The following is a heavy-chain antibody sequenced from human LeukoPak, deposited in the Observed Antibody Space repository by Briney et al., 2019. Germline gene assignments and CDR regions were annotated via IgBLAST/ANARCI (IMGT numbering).Heavy chain of an antibody. V-gene: IGHV4-34*01. Sequence: SETLSLTCAVYGGSFSGYYWSWIRQPPGNGLEWIGEINHPGSTNYSPSLKSRVTISVDTSKNQFSLKLSSVTAADTAVYYCVRVPPYSKGRDYWGQGTLVTVSS. D-gene: IGHD4-11*01. CDR2: INHPGST. J-gene: IGHJ4*02. CDR3: VRVPPYSKGRDY. CDR1: GGSFSGYY.